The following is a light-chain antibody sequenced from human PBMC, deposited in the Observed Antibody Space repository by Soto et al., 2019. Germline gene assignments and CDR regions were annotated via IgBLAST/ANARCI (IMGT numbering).Light chain of an antibody. CDR1: QSVGSN. CDR2: GAS. Sequence: EIVMTQSPATLSVSPGERATLSCRASQSVGSNLAWYQQKPGQAPRLLIYGASTRATDIPARFSGSGSGTEFDLTINRLQSEDSAVYFCQQFNVWNRTFGQGTKVDIK. J-gene: IGKJ1*01. CDR3: QQFNVWNRT. V-gene: IGKV3-15*01.